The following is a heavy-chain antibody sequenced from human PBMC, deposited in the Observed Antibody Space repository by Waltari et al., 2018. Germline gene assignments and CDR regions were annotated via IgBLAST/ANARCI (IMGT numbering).Heavy chain of an antibody. D-gene: IGHD1-26*01. V-gene: IGHV4-39*07. CDR3: ARDQVLSGSPRRGYYFDY. Sequence: QLQLQESGPGLVKPSETLSLTCTVSGGSISSSSYYWGWIRQPPGKGREWIGSIYYSGSTYYNPALKSRVTISVDTSKNQFSLKLSYVTAADTAVYYCARDQVLSGSPRRGYYFDYWGQGTLVTVSS. CDR2: IYYSGST. J-gene: IGHJ4*02. CDR1: GGSISSSSYY.